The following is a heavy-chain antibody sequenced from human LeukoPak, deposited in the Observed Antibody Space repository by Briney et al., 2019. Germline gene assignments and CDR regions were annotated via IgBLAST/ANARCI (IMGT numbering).Heavy chain of an antibody. J-gene: IGHJ4*02. CDR1: GFTFSSYA. CDR2: ITSSGSST. Sequence: GGSLRLSCAASGFTFSSYAMSWVRQAPGKGLEWVSGITSSGSSTVYSDSVKGRFTISRDSSKNTLYLQMNSLRAEDTALYYCAKMGSGWYVDYVDYWGQGTLVSVSS. D-gene: IGHD6-19*01. V-gene: IGHV3-23*01. CDR3: AKMGSGWYVDYVDY.